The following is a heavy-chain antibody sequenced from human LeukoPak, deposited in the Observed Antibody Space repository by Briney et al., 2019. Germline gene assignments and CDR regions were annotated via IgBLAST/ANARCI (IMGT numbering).Heavy chain of an antibody. J-gene: IGHJ4*02. CDR1: GGTFSSYA. Sequence: SVKVSCKASGGTFSSYAISWVRQAPGQGLEWMGGIIPIFGTANYAQKFQRRVTITADESTSTAYMELSSLRSEDTAVYYCARGGYSSSWYGVYFDYWGQGTLVTVSS. D-gene: IGHD6-13*01. CDR2: IIPIFGTA. V-gene: IGHV1-69*13. CDR3: ARGGYSSSWYGVYFDY.